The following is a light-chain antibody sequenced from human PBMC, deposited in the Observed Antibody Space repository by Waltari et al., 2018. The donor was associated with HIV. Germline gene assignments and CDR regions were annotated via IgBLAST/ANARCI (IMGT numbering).Light chain of an antibody. Sequence: QSALTQPASMSGSPGQSITISCTGTSNDVGGYNYVSWYQQHPGKAPTLLIYAVTNGHSGVSDRFSGSKSGDTASLTISGLQAEDEADYYCSSFTSRSILLFGGETKLTV. J-gene: IGLJ3*02. CDR2: AVT. CDR3: SSFTSRSILL. CDR1: SNDVGGYNY. V-gene: IGLV2-14*03.